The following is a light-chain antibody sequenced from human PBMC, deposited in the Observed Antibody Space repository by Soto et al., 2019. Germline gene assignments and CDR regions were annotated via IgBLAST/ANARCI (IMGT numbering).Light chain of an antibody. V-gene: IGKV1-5*03. J-gene: IGKJ1*01. CDR2: KAS. CDR3: QQYNSYTRT. Sequence: DIQMTRSRSSRPASVGDRLTITFRASQRINSFLNWYQQKPGRAPKIMSYKASSLQSGVPSRVSGSGSGTDFTLTISSLQPDDFETYYCQQYNSYTRTFGQGTKVDI. CDR1: QRINSF.